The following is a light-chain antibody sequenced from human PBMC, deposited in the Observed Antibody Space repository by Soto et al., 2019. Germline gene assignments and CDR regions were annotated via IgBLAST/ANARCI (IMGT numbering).Light chain of an antibody. CDR3: QQYDNWPPYT. Sequence: EIVLTQSPATLSVSPGERATLSCRASQSVSSNLAWYQQKPGQAPRLLIYDASSRATGIPARFSGSGSGTAFTLTISSLQSEDFALYYCQQYDNWPPYTFGQGTKLEIK. V-gene: IGKV3-15*01. CDR1: QSVSSN. J-gene: IGKJ2*01. CDR2: DAS.